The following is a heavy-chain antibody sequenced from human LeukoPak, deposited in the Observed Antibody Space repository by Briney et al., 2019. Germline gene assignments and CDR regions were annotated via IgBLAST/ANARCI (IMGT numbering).Heavy chain of an antibody. CDR1: GFTFRSYV. Sequence: GGSLRLSCAASGFTFRSYVMTWARQAPGKGLEWVSGISGGGVTTYYADSVKGRFTISRDNSKNTLYLQMNSLRADDTAIYYCARNQQLGGHSYYYYGMDVWGQGTTVTVSS. V-gene: IGHV3-23*01. D-gene: IGHD3-16*01. CDR2: ISGGGVTT. J-gene: IGHJ6*02. CDR3: ARNQQLGGHSYYYYGMDV.